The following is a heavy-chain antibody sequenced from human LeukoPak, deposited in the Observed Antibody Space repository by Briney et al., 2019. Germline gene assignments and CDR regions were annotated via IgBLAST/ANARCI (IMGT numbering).Heavy chain of an antibody. Sequence: SETLSLTCTVSGGSISSYYWSWIRQPAGKGLESIGHISTSGSTNYNPSLRSRVTMSVDTSENQFSLKLSSVTAADTAVYYCARHQTNNYGPGTPFDYWGQGTLVSVSS. V-gene: IGHV4-4*07. D-gene: IGHD3-10*01. CDR3: ARHQTNNYGPGTPFDY. CDR1: GGSISSYY. CDR2: ISTSGST. J-gene: IGHJ4*02.